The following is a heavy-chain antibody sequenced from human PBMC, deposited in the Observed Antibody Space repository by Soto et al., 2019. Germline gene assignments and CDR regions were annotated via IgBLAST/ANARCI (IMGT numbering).Heavy chain of an antibody. CDR2: ISGSGGST. Sequence: GGSLRLSCAASGFTFSSYAMSWVRQAPGKGLEWVSAISGSGGSTYYADSVKGRFTISRDNSKNTLYLQMNSLGAEDTAVYYCAKDSGRMILSFDIWGQGTMVTVSS. J-gene: IGHJ3*02. CDR1: GFTFSSYA. V-gene: IGHV3-23*01. CDR3: AKDSGRMILSFDI. D-gene: IGHD3-10*01.